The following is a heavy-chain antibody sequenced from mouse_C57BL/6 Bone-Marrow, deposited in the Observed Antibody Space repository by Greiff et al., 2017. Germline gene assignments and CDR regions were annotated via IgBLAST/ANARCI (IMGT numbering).Heavy chain of an antibody. D-gene: IGHD1-1*01. V-gene: IGHV1-85*01. CDR1: GYTFTSYD. J-gene: IGHJ4*01. Sequence: QVQLQQSGPELVKPGASVKLSCKASGYTFTSYDINWVKQRPGQGLEWIGWIYPRDGSPKYNEKFKGKATLTVDTYSSTAYMELHSLTSEDSAVYFCARRGYYGSSRLYYAMDYWGQGTSVTVSS. CDR3: ARRGYYGSSRLYYAMDY. CDR2: IYPRDGSP.